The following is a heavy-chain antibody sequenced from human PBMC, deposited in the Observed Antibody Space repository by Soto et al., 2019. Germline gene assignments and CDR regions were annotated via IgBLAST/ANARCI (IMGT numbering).Heavy chain of an antibody. CDR3: TRWCSSCGVGRLDP. Sequence: PGGSLRLSCAASGLTFSSFAMHWVRQASGKGLEWVGRIRSKANNYATEYAASVKGRFTISRDDSKNTAYLQMNSLETEVTAVYYCTRWCSSCGVGRLDPWGQGTLGTVS. V-gene: IGHV3-73*01. D-gene: IGHD2-8*01. CDR2: IRSKANNYAT. CDR1: GLTFSSFA. J-gene: IGHJ5*02.